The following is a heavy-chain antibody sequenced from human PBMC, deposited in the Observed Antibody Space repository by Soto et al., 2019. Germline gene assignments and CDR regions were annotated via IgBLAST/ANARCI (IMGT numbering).Heavy chain of an antibody. J-gene: IGHJ6*02. CDR3: ARPFSTPNYYYYGMDV. V-gene: IGHV1-69*13. CDR1: GGTFSSYA. Sequence: SVKVSCKASGGTFSSYAISWVRQAPGQGLEWMGGIIPIFGTANYPQKFQGRVTITADESTSTAYMELSSLRSEDTAVYYCARPFSTPNYYYYGMDVWGQGTTVTVSS. D-gene: IGHD3-16*01. CDR2: IIPIFGTA.